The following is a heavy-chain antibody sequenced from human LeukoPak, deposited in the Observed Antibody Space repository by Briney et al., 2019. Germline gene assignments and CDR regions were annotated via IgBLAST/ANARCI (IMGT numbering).Heavy chain of an antibody. CDR3: ARSYGDYDFRANY. Sequence: GESLRLSCAASGFTLSDYYMSWIRQAPGKGLQWVSHISNSGTIYYADSVKGRFTISRDNAKNSLYLQMNSLRAEDTAVYYCARSYGDYDFRANYWGQGTLVTVSS. CDR2: ISNSGTI. J-gene: IGHJ4*02. V-gene: IGHV3-11*04. D-gene: IGHD4-17*01. CDR1: GFTLSDYY.